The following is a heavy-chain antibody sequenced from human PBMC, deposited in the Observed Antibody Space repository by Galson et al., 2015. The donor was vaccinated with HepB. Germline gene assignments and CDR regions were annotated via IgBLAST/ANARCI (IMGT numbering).Heavy chain of an antibody. Sequence: SVKVSCKASGYTFTSYYMHWVRQAPGQGLEWMGIINPSGGSTSYAQKFQGRVTMTRDTSTSTVYMELSSLRSEDTAVYYCARDSSGWYGTKDYFDYWGQGTLVTVSS. CDR3: ARDSSGWYGTKDYFDY. V-gene: IGHV1-46*01. CDR2: INPSGGST. J-gene: IGHJ4*02. CDR1: GYTFTSYY. D-gene: IGHD6-19*01.